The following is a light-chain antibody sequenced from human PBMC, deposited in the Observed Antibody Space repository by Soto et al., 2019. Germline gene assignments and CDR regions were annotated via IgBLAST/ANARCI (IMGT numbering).Light chain of an antibody. CDR1: SSNIGSNT. J-gene: IGLJ1*01. Sequence: VLTQPPSASGTPGRRVTISCSGSSSNIGSNTVNWYQQLPGTAPKLLIYSNNQRPSGVPDRFSGSKSGTSASLAISGLQSEDEADYYCAAWDDSLNGYVFGTGTKVTVL. V-gene: IGLV1-44*01. CDR2: SNN. CDR3: AAWDDSLNGYV.